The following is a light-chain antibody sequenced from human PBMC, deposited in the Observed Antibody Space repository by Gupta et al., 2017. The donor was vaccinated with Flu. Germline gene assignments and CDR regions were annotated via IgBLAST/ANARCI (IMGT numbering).Light chain of an antibody. J-gene: IGKJ2*02. CDR1: LSVSSN. CDR2: GAS. Sequence: TLSVSPGERATLFCRASLSVSSNLAWYQHKPGQAPRLLIYGASTRATGIPGRFSGSGSETEFTLTISSLQSEDSALYYCQQYNNWPPGRTFGQGTKLEIK. V-gene: IGKV3-15*01. CDR3: QQYNNWPPGRT.